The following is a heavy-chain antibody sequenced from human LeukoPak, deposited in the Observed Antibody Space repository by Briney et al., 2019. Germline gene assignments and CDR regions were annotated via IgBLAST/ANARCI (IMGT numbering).Heavy chain of an antibody. J-gene: IGHJ6*03. D-gene: IGHD3-10*01. CDR2: ISSSGSTI. Sequence: PGGSLRLSCAASGFTFSSYEMNWVRQAPGKGLEWVSYISSSGSTIYYADSVKGRFTISRDNAKNSLYLQMNSLRAEDTAVYYCARGSQLGYGSDMDVWGKGTTVTISS. CDR3: ARGSQLGYGSDMDV. CDR1: GFTFSSYE. V-gene: IGHV3-48*03.